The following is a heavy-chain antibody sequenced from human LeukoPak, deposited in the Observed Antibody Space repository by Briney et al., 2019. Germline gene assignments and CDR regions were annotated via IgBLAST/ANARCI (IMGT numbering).Heavy chain of an antibody. Sequence: ASVKVSCKASGYTFTSYGISWVRQAPGQGLEWMGWISAYNGNTNYAQKLQGRVTMTTDTSTNTAYRELRSLRSDDTDVYYWARGPLGELSPFDYWGQGTLVTVSS. CDR2: ISAYNGNT. D-gene: IGHD3-16*02. CDR1: GYTFTSYG. CDR3: ARGPLGELSPFDY. J-gene: IGHJ4*02. V-gene: IGHV1-18*01.